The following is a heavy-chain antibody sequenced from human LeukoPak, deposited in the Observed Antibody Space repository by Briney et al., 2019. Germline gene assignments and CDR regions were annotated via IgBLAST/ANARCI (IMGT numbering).Heavy chain of an antibody. V-gene: IGHV1-69*13. D-gene: IGHD6-6*01. CDR1: GGTFSSYA. Sequence: SVKVSCKASGGTFSSYAISWVRQAPGQGLEWMGGIIPIFGTANYAQKFQGRVTITADESTSTAYMELSSLRSEDTAVYYCARGGIAARLRYNWFDPWGQGTLVTVSS. CDR3: ARGGIAARLRYNWFDP. CDR2: IIPIFGTA. J-gene: IGHJ5*02.